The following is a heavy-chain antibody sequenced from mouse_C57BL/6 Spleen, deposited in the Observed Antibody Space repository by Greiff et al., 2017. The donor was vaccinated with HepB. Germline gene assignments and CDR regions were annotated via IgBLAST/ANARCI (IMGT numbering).Heavy chain of an antibody. J-gene: IGHJ4*01. CDR3: ARHDPFYYGSSGYAMDY. D-gene: IGHD1-1*01. CDR1: GFTFSSYG. V-gene: IGHV5-6*01. CDR2: ISSGGSYT. Sequence: EVQLVESGGDLVKPGGSLKLSCAASGFTFSSYGLSWVRQTPDKRLEWVATISSGGSYTSYPDSVKGRFTISRDNAKNTLYLHMSSLKSEDTAMYSCARHDPFYYGSSGYAMDYWGQGTSVTVSS.